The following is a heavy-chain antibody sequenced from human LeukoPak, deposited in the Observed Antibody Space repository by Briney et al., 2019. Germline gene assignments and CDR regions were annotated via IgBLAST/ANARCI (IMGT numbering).Heavy chain of an antibody. J-gene: IGHJ5*02. CDR1: GFTFSSYG. D-gene: IGHD3-10*01. CDR2: ISGSGGST. Sequence: GGSLRLSCAASGFTFSSYGMSWVRQAPGKGLEWVSGISGSGGSTYYADSVKGRFTISRDNSKNTLYLQMNSLRAEDTAVYYCAQGRVLLWFGEYDNWFDPWGQGTQVTVSS. CDR3: AQGRVLLWFGEYDNWFDP. V-gene: IGHV3-23*01.